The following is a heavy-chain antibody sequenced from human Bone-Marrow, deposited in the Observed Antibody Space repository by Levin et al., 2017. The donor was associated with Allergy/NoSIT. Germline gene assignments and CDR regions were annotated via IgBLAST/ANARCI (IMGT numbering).Heavy chain of an antibody. Sequence: PGGSLSLSCAASGFSFGSHAMTWVRQAPGKGLEWVSTVTGSGDDTFYADSVRGRFTISRDNSKDTLYLQMNSLRAEDTAVYYCAKDGHSRNYYYYMDVWGKGTTVTVSS. J-gene: IGHJ6*03. CDR3: AKDGHSRNYYYYMDV. D-gene: IGHD6-13*01. V-gene: IGHV3-23*01. CDR1: GFSFGSHA. CDR2: VTGSGDDT.